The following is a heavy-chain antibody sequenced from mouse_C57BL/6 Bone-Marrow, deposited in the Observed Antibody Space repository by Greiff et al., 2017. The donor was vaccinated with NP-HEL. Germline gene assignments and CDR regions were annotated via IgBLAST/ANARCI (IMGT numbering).Heavy chain of an antibody. CDR2: ISSGGSYT. CDR1: GFTFSSYG. Sequence: EVQGVESGGDLVKPGGSLKLSCAASGFTFSSYGMSWVRQTPDKRLEWVATISSGGSYTYYPDSVKGRFTISRDNAKDTLYLQMSSLKSEDTAMYYCARHLTVVATGGDYWGQGTTLTVSS. CDR3: ARHLTVVATGGDY. D-gene: IGHD1-1*01. J-gene: IGHJ2*01. V-gene: IGHV5-6*01.